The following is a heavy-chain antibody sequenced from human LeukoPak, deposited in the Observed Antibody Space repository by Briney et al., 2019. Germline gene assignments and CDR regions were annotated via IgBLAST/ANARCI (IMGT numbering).Heavy chain of an antibody. Sequence: SQTLSLTCAISGDSVSSNSAAWNWIRQSPSRGLEWLGRTYYRSKWYNDYAVSVKSRITINPDTSKNQFSLQLNSVTPEDTAVYYCARDLPLPYYYGSGSYSYYFDYWGQGTLVTVSS. D-gene: IGHD3-10*01. V-gene: IGHV6-1*01. CDR3: ARDLPLPYYYGSGSYSYYFDY. CDR2: TYYRSKWYN. J-gene: IGHJ4*02. CDR1: GDSVSSNSAA.